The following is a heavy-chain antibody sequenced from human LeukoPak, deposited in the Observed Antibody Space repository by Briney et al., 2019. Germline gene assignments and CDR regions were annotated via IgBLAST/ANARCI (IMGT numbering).Heavy chain of an antibody. Sequence: GGSLRLSCAASGFTFSSYWMSWVRQAPGKGLEWVATIKVDGSEKYYVDSVKGRFTISRDNAKNSLYLQMNRLRAEDTAVYYCARDQGENYASSGYYPYWGQGTLVTVSS. D-gene: IGHD3-22*01. CDR3: ARDQGENYASSGYYPY. J-gene: IGHJ4*02. CDR2: IKVDGSEK. V-gene: IGHV3-7*01. CDR1: GFTFSSYW.